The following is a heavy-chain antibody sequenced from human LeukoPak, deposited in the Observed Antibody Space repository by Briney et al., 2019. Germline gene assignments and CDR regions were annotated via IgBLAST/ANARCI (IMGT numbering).Heavy chain of an antibody. CDR3: ARAAVEMATIDFDY. CDR2: IKQDGSEK. Sequence: GGSLGLPCAASDFTLSSYWLSWVRKPPGKGREWWANIKQDGSEKYYVDSVKGRFTISGDNAKNSLYLQMNSLRAEDTAVYYCARAAVEMATIDFDYWGQGTLVTVSS. CDR1: DFTLSSYW. J-gene: IGHJ4*02. D-gene: IGHD5-24*01. V-gene: IGHV3-7*01.